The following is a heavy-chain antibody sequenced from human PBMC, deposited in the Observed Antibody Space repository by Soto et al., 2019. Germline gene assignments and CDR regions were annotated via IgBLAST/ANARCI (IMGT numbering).Heavy chain of an antibody. CDR1: GGTFSSYA. V-gene: IGHV1-69*13. J-gene: IGHJ6*02. CDR3: ARSQGSSTSLEIYYYYYYGMDV. Sequence: ASVKVSCKASGGTFSSYAISCVRQAPGQGLEWMGGIIPISETTNYAQKFQGRVTITADESKSTAYMELSSLKSEDTAVYYCARSQGSSTSLEIYYYYYYGMDVWGQGTTVTV. CDR2: IIPISETT. D-gene: IGHD2-2*01.